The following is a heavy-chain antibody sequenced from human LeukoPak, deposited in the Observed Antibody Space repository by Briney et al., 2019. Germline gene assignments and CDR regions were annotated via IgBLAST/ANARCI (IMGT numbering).Heavy chain of an antibody. Sequence: GASVKVSCKASGYTFTSYGISWVRQAPGQGLEWVGWISAYNGNTNYAQKPQGRVTMTTDTSTSTAYMELRSLRSDDTAVYYCARGRSKVGATTFDYWGQGTLVTVSS. CDR1: GYTFTSYG. J-gene: IGHJ4*02. CDR2: ISAYNGNT. CDR3: ARGRSKVGATTFDY. V-gene: IGHV1-18*01. D-gene: IGHD1-26*01.